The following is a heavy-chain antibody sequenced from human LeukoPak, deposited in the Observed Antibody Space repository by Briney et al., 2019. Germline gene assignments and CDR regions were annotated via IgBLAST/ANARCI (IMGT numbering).Heavy chain of an antibody. D-gene: IGHD2-15*01. CDR1: GFTFSSYA. Sequence: GRSLRLSCAASGFTFSSYAMHWVRQAPGKGLEWVAVISYDGSNKYYADSVKGRFTISRDNSKNTLYLQMNSLRAEDTAVYYCANIYCSGGTCTYFDDWGQGTLVTVSS. CDR3: ANIYCSGGTCTYFDD. V-gene: IGHV3-30-3*01. J-gene: IGHJ4*02. CDR2: ISYDGSNK.